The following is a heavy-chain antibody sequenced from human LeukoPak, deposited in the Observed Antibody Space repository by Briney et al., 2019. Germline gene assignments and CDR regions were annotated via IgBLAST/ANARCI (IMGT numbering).Heavy chain of an antibody. CDR2: INPNSGGT. Sequence: ASVKVSCKASGYTFTGYYMHRVRQAPGQGLEWMGWINPNSGGTNYAQKFQGRVTMTRDTSISTAYMELSRLRSDDTAVYYCARDQTGYYYGSGSSANWFDPWGQGTLVTVSS. V-gene: IGHV1-2*02. D-gene: IGHD3-10*01. CDR3: ARDQTGYYYGSGSSANWFDP. J-gene: IGHJ5*02. CDR1: GYTFTGYY.